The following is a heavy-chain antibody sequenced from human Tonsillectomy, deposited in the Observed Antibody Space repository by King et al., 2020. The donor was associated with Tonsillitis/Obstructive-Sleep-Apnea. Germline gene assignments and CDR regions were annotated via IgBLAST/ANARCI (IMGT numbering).Heavy chain of an antibody. CDR2: ISQGGST. Sequence: VQLQQWGAGLLKPSETLSLTCAVYGGSFSFYYWSWIRQPPGKGLEWIGEISQGGSTSYNPSLKSRVTMSGETSKSQFSLNLSSVTAADTAVYFCARVRGDDGGIWYFDLWGRGTLVTVSS. CDR3: ARVRGDDGGIWYFDL. CDR1: GGSFSFYY. V-gene: IGHV4-34*01. D-gene: IGHD2-21*01. J-gene: IGHJ2*01.